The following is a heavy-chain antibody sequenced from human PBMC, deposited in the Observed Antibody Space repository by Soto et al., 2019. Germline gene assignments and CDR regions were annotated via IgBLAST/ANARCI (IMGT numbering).Heavy chain of an antibody. J-gene: IGHJ4*02. D-gene: IGHD5-12*01. V-gene: IGHV3-23*01. CDR3: AKGGWLDD. CDR1: GFSFTAYI. Sequence: EVHLLESGGDLVQPGGSLRLSCAASGFSFTAYIMSWFRQAPGQGLEWVSAISVSGDNTYYADSVKGRFTISRDDAKNTLYLQLNSLRVDDTAIYYCAKGGWLDDCGQGTLVTVSS. CDR2: ISVSGDNT.